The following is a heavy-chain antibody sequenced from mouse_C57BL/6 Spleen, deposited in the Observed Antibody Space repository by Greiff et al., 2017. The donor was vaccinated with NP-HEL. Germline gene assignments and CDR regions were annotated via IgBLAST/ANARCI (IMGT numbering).Heavy chain of an antibody. D-gene: IGHD3-2*02. Sequence: QVQLQQPGAELVKPGASVKLSCEASGYTFTSYWMHWVKQRPGQGLEWIGMIHPNSGSTNYNEKFKSKATLTVDKSSSTAYMQLSSLTSEDSAVYYCARQLRLYFDYWGQGTTLTVSS. CDR2: IHPNSGST. J-gene: IGHJ2*01. CDR1: GYTFTSYW. V-gene: IGHV1-64*01. CDR3: ARQLRLYFDY.